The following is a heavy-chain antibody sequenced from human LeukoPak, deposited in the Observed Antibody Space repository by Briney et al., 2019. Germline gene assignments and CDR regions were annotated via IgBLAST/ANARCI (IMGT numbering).Heavy chain of an antibody. J-gene: IGHJ4*02. Sequence: GGSLRLSCAASGFTFSTYSMNWVRQAPGKGLEWVSSISSSSSYIYYADSVKGRFTISRDNAKNSLYLQMNSLRAEDTAVYYCARVELLHVYFDYWGQGTLVTVSS. CDR3: ARVELLHVYFDY. CDR1: GFTFSTYS. D-gene: IGHD1-26*01. V-gene: IGHV3-21*04. CDR2: ISSSSSYI.